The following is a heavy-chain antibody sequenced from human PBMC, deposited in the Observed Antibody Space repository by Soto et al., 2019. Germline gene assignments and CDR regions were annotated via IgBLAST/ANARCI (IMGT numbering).Heavy chain of an antibody. CDR1: GGSFSGYY. V-gene: IGHV4-34*01. D-gene: IGHD6-13*01. CDR3: ARGIAAADY. CDR2: INHSGSA. J-gene: IGHJ4*02. Sequence: SETLSLTCAVYGGSFSGYYWSWIRQPPGKGLEWIGEINHSGSANYNPSLKSRVTISVDTSKNQFSLKLSSVTAADTAVYYCARGIAAADYWGQGTLVTVSS.